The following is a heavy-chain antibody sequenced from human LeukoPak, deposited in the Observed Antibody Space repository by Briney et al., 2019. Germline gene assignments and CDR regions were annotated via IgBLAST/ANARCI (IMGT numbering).Heavy chain of an antibody. CDR1: EFSVGSNY. CDR3: AKDLNTYSS. V-gene: IGHV3-66*01. J-gene: IGHJ4*02. Sequence: GGSLRLSCAAPEFSVGSNYMTWVRQAPGKGLEWVSLIYSGGSTYYADSVKGRFTISRDNSKNTLYLQMNSLRAEDTAVYYCAKDLNTYSSWGQGTLVTVSS. D-gene: IGHD6-13*01. CDR2: IYSGGST.